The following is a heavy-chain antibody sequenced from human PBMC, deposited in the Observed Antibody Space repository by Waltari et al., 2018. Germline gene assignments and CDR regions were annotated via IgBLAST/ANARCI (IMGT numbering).Heavy chain of an antibody. CDR1: GGSISGGNQF. Sequence: QLQLQESGPGLVKPSETLSLTCTFSGGSISGGNQFWDWIRQPPGEGLEWIGSISGSGSTRYNPSRGSRVTRSVDTSKKDQFSLRLSSVTAADTAVYFCARHADRGPSICGFDSWGQGTLVTVSS. D-gene: IGHD3-16*02. V-gene: IGHV4-39*01. J-gene: IGHJ5*01. CDR2: ISGSGST. CDR3: ARHADRGPSICGFDS.